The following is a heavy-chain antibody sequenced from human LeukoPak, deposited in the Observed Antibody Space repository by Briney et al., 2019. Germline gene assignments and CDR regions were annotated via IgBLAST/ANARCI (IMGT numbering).Heavy chain of an antibody. CDR2: ISNNGGYT. D-gene: IGHD2-15*01. J-gene: IGHJ4*02. V-gene: IGHV3-23*01. CDR3: AKQLGYCSDGSCYFPY. Sequence: GGSLRLSCAASGFIFSRHWMSWVRQAPGKGLEWVSAISNNGGYTYYADSVQGRFTISRDNSKSTLCLQMNSLRAEDTAVYYCAKQLGYCSDGSCYFPYWGQGTLVTVSS. CDR1: GFIFSRHW.